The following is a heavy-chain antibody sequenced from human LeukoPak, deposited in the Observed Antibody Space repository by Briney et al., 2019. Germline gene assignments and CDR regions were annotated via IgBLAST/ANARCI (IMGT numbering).Heavy chain of an antibody. Sequence: GASVKVSCKASGYTFTSYYMHWVRQAPGQGLEWMGIINPSGGGTSYAQKFQGRVTMTRDTSTSTVYMELSSLRSEDTAVYYCARARGTSSWDTGVFQHWGQGTLVTVSS. J-gene: IGHJ1*01. CDR1: GYTFTSYY. CDR3: ARARGTSSWDTGVFQH. D-gene: IGHD6-13*01. V-gene: IGHV1-46*01. CDR2: INPSGGGT.